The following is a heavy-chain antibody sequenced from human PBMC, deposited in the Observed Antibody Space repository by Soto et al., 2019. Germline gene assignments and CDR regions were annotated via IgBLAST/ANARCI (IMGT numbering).Heavy chain of an antibody. CDR2: TSDDGTNK. D-gene: IGHD4-17*01. V-gene: IGHV3-30-3*01. Sequence: QVQLVESGGGVVQPGRSLRLSCAASGFTFSGYAMHWVRQAPGKGLDWVAVTSDDGTNKYYADPVKGRFTISRDNSKNTLYLQMNSLRAEDTAVYYCTRTKHDYGDYLYYFDYWGQGTLVTVSS. J-gene: IGHJ4*02. CDR3: TRTKHDYGDYLYYFDY. CDR1: GFTFSGYA.